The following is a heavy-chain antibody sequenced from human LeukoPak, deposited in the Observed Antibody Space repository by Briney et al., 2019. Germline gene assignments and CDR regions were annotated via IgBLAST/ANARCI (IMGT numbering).Heavy chain of an antibody. CDR3: AKRVRCGFRGVICAFDI. J-gene: IGHJ3*02. V-gene: IGHV3-23*01. CDR2: ISGSGGST. CDR1: GFTFSRYW. Sequence: GGSLRLSCAASGFTFSRYWMHWVRQAPGKGLEWVSAISGSGGSTYYADSVKGRFTISRDNSKNTLYLQMNSPRAADADALYCAKRVRCGFRGVICAFDIWGQGTMVTVSS. D-gene: IGHD3-10*01.